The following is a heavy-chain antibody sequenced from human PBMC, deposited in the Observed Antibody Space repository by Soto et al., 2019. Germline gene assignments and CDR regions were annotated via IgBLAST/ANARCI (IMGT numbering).Heavy chain of an antibody. V-gene: IGHV4-39*07. D-gene: IGHD3-16*01. CDR2: IYYSGNT. CDR1: GDSITSSSHY. CDR3: ARVITYFDY. J-gene: IGHJ4*02. Sequence: SETLSLTCTVSGDSITSSSHYWGWIRQPPGKGLESIAYIYYSGNTYYNPSLKSRVTISVDTSKNQFSLKLSSVTAADTAVYYCARVITYFDYWGQGTLVTVSS.